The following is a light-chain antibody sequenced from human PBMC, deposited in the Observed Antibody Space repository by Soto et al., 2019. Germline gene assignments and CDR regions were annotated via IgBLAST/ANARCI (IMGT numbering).Light chain of an antibody. V-gene: IGKV3-15*01. CDR3: QQYSNWPLT. CDR2: GAS. Sequence: EIVMTQSPATLSVSPGEGANLSCRASQSVSSNLAWYQQKPGQAPRLLIFGASTRATGIPARFSGSGSGAEFSLTISALQSEDFAIYYCQQYSNWPLTFGGGTKVGIE. J-gene: IGKJ4*01. CDR1: QSVSSN.